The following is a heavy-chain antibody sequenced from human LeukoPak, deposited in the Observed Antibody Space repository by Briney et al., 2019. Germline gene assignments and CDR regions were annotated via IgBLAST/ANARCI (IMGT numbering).Heavy chain of an antibody. CDR2: ISYDGSNK. CDR3: ARDYYYDSSGYQFYYYYGMDV. Sequence: GGSLRLSCAASGFTFSSYAMHWVRQAPGKGLEWVAVISYDGSNKYYADSVKGRFTISRGNSKNTLYLQMNSLRAEDTAVYYCARDYYYDSSGYQFYYYYGMDVWGQGTTVTVSS. D-gene: IGHD3-22*01. J-gene: IGHJ6*02. CDR1: GFTFSSYA. V-gene: IGHV3-30-3*01.